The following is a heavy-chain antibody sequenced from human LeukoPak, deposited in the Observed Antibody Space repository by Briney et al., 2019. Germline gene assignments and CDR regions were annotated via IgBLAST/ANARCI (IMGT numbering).Heavy chain of an antibody. D-gene: IGHD3-16*02. J-gene: IGHJ5*02. CDR1: GYSISTGYY. Sequence: SETLSLTCTVSGYSISTGYYWDWIRQPPGKGLEWIGTFYHGGSTYYNPSLKSRVTISVDTSKNQFSLNLTSVTAADTAVYYCARDSLGDYVWGSYRYRSAWFDPWGQGTLVTVSS. CDR2: FYHGGST. CDR3: ARDSLGDYVWGSYRYRSAWFDP. V-gene: IGHV4-38-2*02.